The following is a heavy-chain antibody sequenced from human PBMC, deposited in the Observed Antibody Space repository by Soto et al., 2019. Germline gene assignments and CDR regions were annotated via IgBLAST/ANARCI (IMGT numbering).Heavy chain of an antibody. Sequence: GGSLRLSCAASGFTFSDYYMSWIRQAPGKGLEWVSVIYSGGSTYYADSVKGRFTISRDNSKNTLYLQMNSLRAEDTAVYYCARGVGVVVPAAIGDYGMDVWGQGTTVTVSS. D-gene: IGHD2-2*01. CDR2: IYSGGST. CDR3: ARGVGVVVPAAIGDYGMDV. CDR1: GFTFSDYY. V-gene: IGHV3-66*01. J-gene: IGHJ6*02.